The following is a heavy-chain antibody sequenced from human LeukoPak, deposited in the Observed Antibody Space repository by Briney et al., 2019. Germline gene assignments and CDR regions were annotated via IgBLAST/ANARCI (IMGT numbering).Heavy chain of an antibody. J-gene: IGHJ4*02. V-gene: IGHV3-30*18. Sequence: GGSLRLSCAASGFTFSNYGMHWVRQAPGKGLEWVAVISYDESNKYYADSVKGRFTISRDNTKNTLYLQVNSLRAEDTAVYYCAKRYSSGWYYFDYWGQGTLVTVSS. CDR2: ISYDESNK. CDR1: GFTFSNYG. D-gene: IGHD6-19*01. CDR3: AKRYSSGWYYFDY.